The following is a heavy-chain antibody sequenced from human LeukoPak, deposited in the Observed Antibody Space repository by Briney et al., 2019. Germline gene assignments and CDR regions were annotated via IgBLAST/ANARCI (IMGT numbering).Heavy chain of an antibody. J-gene: IGHJ6*03. CDR1: ALTFSSYD. CDR3: AELGITMIGGV. CDR2: ISSSGSIT. V-gene: IGHV3-48*03. Sequence: GGSLTLACEADALTFSSYDMEWVRQAPGEGLEWVSYISSSGSITYYADSVKGRFTISRDTAKNSLYLQMNTLRAEDTAVYYCAELGITMIGGVWGKGTTVTISS. D-gene: IGHD3-10*02.